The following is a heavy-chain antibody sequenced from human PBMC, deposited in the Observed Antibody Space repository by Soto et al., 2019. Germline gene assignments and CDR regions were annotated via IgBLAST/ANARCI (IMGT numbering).Heavy chain of an antibody. CDR1: GFTFSSYA. Sequence: QPGGSLRLSCAASGFTFSSYAMHWVRQAPGKGLEWVAVISGSGGSTYYADSVKGRFTISRDNSKNTLYLQMNSLRAEDTAVYYCAKHGGLDYGDYSIDYWGQGTLVTVSS. CDR2: ISGSGGST. V-gene: IGHV3-23*01. CDR3: AKHGGLDYGDYSIDY. J-gene: IGHJ4*02. D-gene: IGHD4-17*01.